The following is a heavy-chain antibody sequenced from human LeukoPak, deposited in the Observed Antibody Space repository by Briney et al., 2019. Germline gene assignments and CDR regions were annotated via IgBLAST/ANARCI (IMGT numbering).Heavy chain of an antibody. CDR1: GGSISSGGYS. J-gene: IGHJ4*02. CDR2: IYHSGST. V-gene: IGHV4-30-2*01. Sequence: SETLSLTCAVSGGSISSGGYSWSRIRQPPGKGLEWIGYIYHSGSTYYNLSPKSRVTISVDRSKNQFSLKLSSVTAADTAVYYCARDLDYWGQGTLVTVSS. CDR3: ARDLDY.